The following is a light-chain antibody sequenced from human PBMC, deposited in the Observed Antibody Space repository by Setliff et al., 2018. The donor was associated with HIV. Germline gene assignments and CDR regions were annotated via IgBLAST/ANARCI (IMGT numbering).Light chain of an antibody. Sequence: QAVVTQEPSLTVSPGGTVTLTCGPSTGAVTTDHYPFWFQQKPGQAPRTLIHNTVNKYSWTPARFSGSLLGGKAALTLSGALPEDGADYYCLVSSGGAWVFGRGTKVTVL. J-gene: IGLJ3*02. CDR3: LVSSGGAWV. CDR1: TGAVTTDHY. V-gene: IGLV7-46*01. CDR2: NTV.